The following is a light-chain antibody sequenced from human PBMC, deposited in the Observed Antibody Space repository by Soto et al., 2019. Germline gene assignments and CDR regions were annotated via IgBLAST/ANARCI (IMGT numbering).Light chain of an antibody. CDR3: QQYGSSRT. Sequence: EIVLTQSPGTLSLSPGERATLSCRASQSVSSSYLAWYQQKPGQAPRLLIYGASSRATSIPDRFSGSGSGTDFALTISRLEAEDVAEYYSQQYGSSRTFGQGTKVEIK. V-gene: IGKV3-20*01. CDR1: QSVSSSY. J-gene: IGKJ1*01. CDR2: GAS.